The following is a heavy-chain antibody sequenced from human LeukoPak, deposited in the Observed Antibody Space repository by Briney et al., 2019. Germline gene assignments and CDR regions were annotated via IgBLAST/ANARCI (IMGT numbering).Heavy chain of an antibody. CDR3: AKRGEGAFDI. CDR2: ISYDGSNK. V-gene: IGHV3-30*18. J-gene: IGHJ3*02. CDR1: GFTFSSYG. Sequence: QPGGSLRLSCAASGFTFSSYGMHWVRQAPGKGLEWVAVISYDGSNKYYADSVKGQFTISRDNSKNTLYLQMNSLRAEDTAVYYCAKRGEGAFDIWGQGTMVTVSS. D-gene: IGHD4-17*01.